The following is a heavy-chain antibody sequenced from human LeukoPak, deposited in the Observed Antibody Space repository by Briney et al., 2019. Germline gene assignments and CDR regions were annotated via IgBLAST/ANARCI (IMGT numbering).Heavy chain of an antibody. CDR3: AAEGYAALGY. CDR1: GYTFTSYY. J-gene: IGHJ4*02. CDR2: INPSGGST. D-gene: IGHD5-12*01. V-gene: IGHV1-46*01. Sequence: ASVKVSCMASGYTFTSYYMHWVRQAPGQGLEWMGIINPSGGSTSYAQKFQGRVTITRDMSTSTAYMELSSLRSEDTAVYYCAAEGYAALGYWGQGTLVTVSS.